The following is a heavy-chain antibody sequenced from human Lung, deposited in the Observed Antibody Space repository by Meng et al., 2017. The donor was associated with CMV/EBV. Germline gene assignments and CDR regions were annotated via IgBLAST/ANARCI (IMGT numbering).Heavy chain of an antibody. CDR2: IKWNGGST. J-gene: IGHJ4*02. CDR1: GFPFDEYG. CDR3: ARREYNSGYDY. Sequence: GXXKISFSASGFPFDEYGMGWVRQAPGEGLEWVSGIKWNGGSTGYGDSVKGRFTISRDNSKNYLYLQMYSPRVQDTALYYCARREYNSGYDYWGQGTLVTVSS. D-gene: IGHD5-12*01. V-gene: IGHV3-20*03.